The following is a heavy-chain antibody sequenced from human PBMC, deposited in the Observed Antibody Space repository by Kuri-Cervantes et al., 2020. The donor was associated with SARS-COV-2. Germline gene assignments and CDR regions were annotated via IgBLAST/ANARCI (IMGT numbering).Heavy chain of an antibody. V-gene: IGHV4-59*01. J-gene: IGHJ4*02. CDR2: IYYSGST. Sequence: SETLSLTCTVSGGSISSYYWSWIRQPPGKGLEWIGYIYYSGSTNYNPSLKSRVTISVDTSKNQFSLKLSSVTAADTAVYYCAREWAYIAEAALETDYWGQGTLVTVSS. CDR3: AREWAYIAEAALETDY. CDR1: GGSISSYY. D-gene: IGHD6-13*01.